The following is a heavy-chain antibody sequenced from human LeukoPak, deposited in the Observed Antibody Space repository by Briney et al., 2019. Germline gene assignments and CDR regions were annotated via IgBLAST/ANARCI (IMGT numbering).Heavy chain of an antibody. CDR3: TRHYGP. D-gene: IGHD3-10*01. Sequence: SETLSLTCTVSGGSISGSSYYWGWIRQPPGKGLEWIGSIYYSGSTYYNPSLKSRVTISVDTSKNQSSLKLNSVTATDTAVYYWTRHYGPWGQGTLVTVPS. J-gene: IGHJ4*02. CDR1: GGSISGSSYY. CDR2: IYYSGST. V-gene: IGHV4-39*01.